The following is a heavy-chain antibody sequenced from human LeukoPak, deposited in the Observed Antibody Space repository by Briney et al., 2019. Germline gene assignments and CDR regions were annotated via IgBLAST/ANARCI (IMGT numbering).Heavy chain of an antibody. CDR3: ARDDCGDTCYPWGY. CDR2: IKAGNGDT. Sequence: ASVKVSCKASGYIFTKYVVHWVRQAPGQRPEWMGWIKAGNGDTKYSQNFQDRLTITRDTSASTVYMELSSLTSEDTALYYCARDDCGDTCYPWGYWGQGTLVTVSS. CDR1: GYIFTKYV. J-gene: IGHJ4*02. V-gene: IGHV1-3*01. D-gene: IGHD2-21*01.